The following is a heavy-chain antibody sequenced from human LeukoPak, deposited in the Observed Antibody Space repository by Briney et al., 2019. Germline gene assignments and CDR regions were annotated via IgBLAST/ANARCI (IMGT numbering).Heavy chain of an antibody. J-gene: IGHJ4*02. CDR2: ITGSGGSA. V-gene: IGHV3-23*01. CDR1: GFTFSSYA. CDR3: AKRIPYYFDY. D-gene: IGHD2-15*01. Sequence: GGSLRLSCAASGFTFSSYAMSWVRQAPGKGLEWVSAITGSGGSAYYADSVKGRFTISRDNSKSTLYLQMNSLRAEDTAVYFCAKRIPYYFDYWGQGTLVTVSS.